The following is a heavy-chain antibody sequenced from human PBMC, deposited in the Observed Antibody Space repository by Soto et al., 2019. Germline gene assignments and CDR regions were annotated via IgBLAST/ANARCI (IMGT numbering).Heavy chain of an antibody. D-gene: IGHD1-26*01. V-gene: IGHV4-39*01. CDR1: GDSISSSSFY. J-gene: IGHJ4*02. Sequence: PSETLSLTCTVSGDSISSSSFYWVWIRHPPGKGLEWIGHIFHTGATYQNPTLKSRLRMSVDTSKNQFSLNLSSVTATDTAVYYCARRRIVPTTNFDYWGQGTLVTVSS. CDR2: IFHTGAT. CDR3: ARRRIVPTTNFDY.